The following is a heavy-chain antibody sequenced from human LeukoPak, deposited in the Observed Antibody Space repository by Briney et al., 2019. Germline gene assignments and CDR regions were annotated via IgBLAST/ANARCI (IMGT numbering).Heavy chain of an antibody. CDR3: AKGSYYDSSGSFYFDY. D-gene: IGHD3-22*01. V-gene: IGHV3-23*01. J-gene: IGHJ4*02. Sequence: QPGRSLRLSCAASGFIFSNDAMHWVRQAPGKGLEWVSGISGSGDNTYYADSVKGRFTISRDNSKNTLYVQVNSLGTEDTAAYYCAKGSYYDSSGSFYFDYWGQGTLVTVSS. CDR1: GFIFSNDA. CDR2: ISGSGDNT.